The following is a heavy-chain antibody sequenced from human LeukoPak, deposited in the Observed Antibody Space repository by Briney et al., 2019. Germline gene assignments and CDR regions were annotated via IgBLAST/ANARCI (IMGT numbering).Heavy chain of an antibody. D-gene: IGHD1-26*01. Sequence: GGSLRLPSAASGFTFSSYAMSWVRQAPGKGLEWVSAISGSGGSTYYADSVKGRFTISRDNSKNTLYLQMNSLRAEDTAVYYCAKGTLWELPLAPFDYWGQGTLVTVSS. V-gene: IGHV3-23*01. CDR2: ISGSGGST. CDR3: AKGTLWELPLAPFDY. J-gene: IGHJ4*02. CDR1: GFTFSSYA.